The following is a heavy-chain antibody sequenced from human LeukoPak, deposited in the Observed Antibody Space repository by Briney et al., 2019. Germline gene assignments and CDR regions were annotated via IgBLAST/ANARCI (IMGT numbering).Heavy chain of an antibody. Sequence: SETLSLTCTVSGASVNSHCWSWIRQPPGKGLEWIGNIDYSGGANYNPSLKSRVTMSLETSREQGSLSMISVNAADAAVYFCARVPEGSRAYFYYLDVWGIGNTVTGSS. V-gene: IGHV4-59*02. D-gene: IGHD2-15*01. CDR1: GASVNSHC. CDR3: ARVPEGSRAYFYYLDV. J-gene: IGHJ6*03. CDR2: IDYSGGA.